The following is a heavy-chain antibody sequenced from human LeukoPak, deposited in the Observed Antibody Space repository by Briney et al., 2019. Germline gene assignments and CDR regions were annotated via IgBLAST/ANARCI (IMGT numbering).Heavy chain of an antibody. CDR3: ARVVTRVYGDSKGVYYFDY. Sequence: SETLSLTCAVYGGPFSGYYWSWIRQPPGKGLEWIGEINHSGSTNYNPSLKSRVTISVDTSKNQFSLKLSSVTAADTAVYYCARVVTRVYGDSKGVYYFDYWGQGTLVTVSS. J-gene: IGHJ4*02. CDR2: INHSGST. D-gene: IGHD4-17*01. CDR1: GGPFSGYY. V-gene: IGHV4-34*01.